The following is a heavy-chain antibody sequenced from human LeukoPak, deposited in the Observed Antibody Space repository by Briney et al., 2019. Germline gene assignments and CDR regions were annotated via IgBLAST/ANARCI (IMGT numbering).Heavy chain of an antibody. D-gene: IGHD6-13*01. J-gene: IGHJ6*02. CDR3: ARDRIAAAGIYGSYYGMDV. Sequence: SETLSLTCTVSGGSINNYYWSWIRQPAGKGLEWIGRIHTIGSTKYSPSLKSRVTMSVDTSKNQVFLKLNSVTAADTAVYYCARDRIAAAGIYGSYYGMDVWGQGTTVTVS. CDR2: IHTIGST. V-gene: IGHV4-4*07. CDR1: GGSINNYY.